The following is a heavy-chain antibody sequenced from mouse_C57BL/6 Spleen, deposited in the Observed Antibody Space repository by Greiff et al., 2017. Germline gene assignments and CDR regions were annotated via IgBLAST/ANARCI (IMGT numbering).Heavy chain of an antibody. J-gene: IGHJ4*01. V-gene: IGHV1-50*01. D-gene: IGHD2-4*01. CDR1: GYTFTSYW. CDR3: AMNDYDVDAMDY. Sequence: VQLQEPGAELVKPGASVKLSCKASGYTFTSYWMQWVKQRPGRGLEWIGEIDPSDSYTNYNQKFKGKATLTVDTSSSTAYMQLSSLTSEDSAVDYCAMNDYDVDAMDYWGQGTSVTVSS. CDR2: IDPSDSYT.